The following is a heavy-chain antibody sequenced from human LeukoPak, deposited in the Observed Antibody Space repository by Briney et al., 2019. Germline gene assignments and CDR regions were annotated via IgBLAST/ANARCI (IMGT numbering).Heavy chain of an antibody. V-gene: IGHV4-34*01. CDR2: INHSGST. CDR3: ARDRYGDYEGSWFDP. CDR1: GESFSGYY. Sequence: PLETLSLTCAVYGESFSGYYWSWIRQPPGKGLEWIGEINHSGSTNYNPSLKSRVTISVDTSKNQFSLKLSSVTAADTAVYYCARDRYGDYEGSWFDPWGQGTLVTVSS. D-gene: IGHD4-17*01. J-gene: IGHJ5*02.